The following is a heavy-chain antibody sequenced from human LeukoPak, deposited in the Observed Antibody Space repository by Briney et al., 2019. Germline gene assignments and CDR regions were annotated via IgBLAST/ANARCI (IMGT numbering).Heavy chain of an antibody. J-gene: IGHJ4*02. Sequence: GGSLRLSCAASGFTFSNYAMHWVRQAPGKGLEWVADISFDGNRKNYADSVKGRFTISRDNSKNTLYLEMNSLRAEDTAVFYCARDRRWELDYWGQGTLVTVSS. V-gene: IGHV3-30-3*01. CDR2: ISFDGNRK. CDR1: GFTFSNYA. CDR3: ARDRRWELDY. D-gene: IGHD1-26*01.